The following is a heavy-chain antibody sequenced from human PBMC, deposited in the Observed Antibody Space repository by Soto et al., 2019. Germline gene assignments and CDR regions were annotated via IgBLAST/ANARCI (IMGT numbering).Heavy chain of an antibody. J-gene: IGHJ5*02. CDR3: ARDLYCDFWSGYIYNWFDP. V-gene: IGHV4-34*01. CDR2: INHSGST. D-gene: IGHD3-3*01. CDR1: GGSFSGYY. Sequence: SETLSLTCAVYGGSFSGYYWSWIRQPPGKGLEWIGEINHSGSTDYNPSLKSRVTISVDTSKNQFSLKLSSVTAADTAVYYCARDLYCDFWSGYIYNWFDPGGQGTLVTVSS.